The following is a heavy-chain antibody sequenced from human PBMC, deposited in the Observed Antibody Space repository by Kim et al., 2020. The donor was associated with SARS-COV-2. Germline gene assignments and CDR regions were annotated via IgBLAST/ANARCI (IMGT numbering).Heavy chain of an antibody. CDR2: IRSKANSYAT. D-gene: IGHD2-2*01. V-gene: IGHV3-73*01. Sequence: GGSLRLSCAASGFTFSGSAMHWVRQASGKGLEWVGRIRSKANSYATAYAASVKGRFTISRDDSKNTAYLQMNSLKTEDTAVYYCTIPPKDSVVVPAPPRPYYYYGMDVWGQGTTVTVSS. CDR3: TIPPKDSVVVPAPPRPYYYYGMDV. CDR1: GFTFSGSA. J-gene: IGHJ6*02.